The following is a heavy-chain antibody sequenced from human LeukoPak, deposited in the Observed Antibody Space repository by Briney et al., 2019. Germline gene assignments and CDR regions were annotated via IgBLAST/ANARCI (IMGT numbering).Heavy chain of an antibody. Sequence: GGSLRLSCAASGFTFSSYAMSWVRQAPGKGLEWVSAISGSGGSTYYADSVKGRFTISRDNSKNTLYLQMNSLRAEDTAVYYCARDQVPYSSSWFDYWGQGTLVTVSS. J-gene: IGHJ4*02. CDR2: ISGSGGST. CDR3: ARDQVPYSSSWFDY. D-gene: IGHD6-13*01. CDR1: GFTFSSYA. V-gene: IGHV3-23*01.